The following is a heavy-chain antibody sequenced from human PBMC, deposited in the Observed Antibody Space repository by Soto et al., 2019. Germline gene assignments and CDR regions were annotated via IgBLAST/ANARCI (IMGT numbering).Heavy chain of an antibody. Sequence: GMSLRLSGVAAGFTFSSYAMHWVRQAPGKGLEWVAVISYDGSNKYYADSVRGRFTISRDNSKNTLYLQMNSLRAEETAVYYCARGTMIVVVIPTVDYCGPGTLVTVS. CDR2: ISYDGSNK. CDR1: GFTFSSYA. D-gene: IGHD3-22*01. V-gene: IGHV3-30-3*01. J-gene: IGHJ4*02. CDR3: ARGTMIVVVIPTVDY.